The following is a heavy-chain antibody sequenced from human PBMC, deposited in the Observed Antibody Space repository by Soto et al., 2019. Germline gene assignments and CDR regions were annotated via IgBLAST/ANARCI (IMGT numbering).Heavy chain of an antibody. V-gene: IGHV5-51*01. Sequence: GESLKVSCKGSGYSFTSYWINWVRQMPGKGLEWMGIIYPGDSGTRYSPSFQGQVTISADKSMNTAYLQWSGLKASDTAMYYCARHSDVVSVRAPISLGYYYCMDVWGQGTMVTVFS. D-gene: IGHD2-2*02. CDR2: IYPGDSGT. J-gene: IGHJ6*02. CDR3: ARHSDVVSVRAPISLGYYYCMDV. CDR1: GYSFTSYW.